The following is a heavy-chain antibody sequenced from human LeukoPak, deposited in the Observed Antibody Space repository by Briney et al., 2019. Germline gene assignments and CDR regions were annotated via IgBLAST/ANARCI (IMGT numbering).Heavy chain of an antibody. D-gene: IGHD1-26*01. J-gene: IGHJ4*02. CDR3: ARASGWEGDFDY. Sequence: GGSLRLSCAASGFTFSSYAMHWVRQAPGKGLEWVAVISYDGSNKYYADSVKGRFTISRDNSKNTLYLQMNSLRAEDTAVYYCARASGWEGDFDYWGQGTLVTVSS. V-gene: IGHV3-30-3*01. CDR1: GFTFSSYA. CDR2: ISYDGSNK.